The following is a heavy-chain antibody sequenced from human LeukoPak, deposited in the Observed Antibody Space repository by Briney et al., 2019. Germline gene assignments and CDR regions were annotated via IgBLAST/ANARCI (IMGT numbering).Heavy chain of an antibody. J-gene: IGHJ4*02. CDR1: GFTVSSNY. CDR3: VKYHLWFGDSRHF. CDR2: ISGSGGST. V-gene: IGHV3-23*01. Sequence: GGSLRLSCAASGFTVSSNYMSWVRQAPGKGLEWVSTISGSGGSTYYADSVKGRFTISRDNSKNTLNLQMNGLRAEDTAVYYCVKYHLWFGDSRHFWGQGTLVTVSS. D-gene: IGHD3-10*01.